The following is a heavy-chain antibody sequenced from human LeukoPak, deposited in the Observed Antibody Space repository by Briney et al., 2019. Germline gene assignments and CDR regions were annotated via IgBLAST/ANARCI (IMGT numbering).Heavy chain of an antibody. Sequence: SETLSLTCAVYGGSFSGYYWSWIRQPPGKGLEWIGEINHSGSTNYNPSLKSRVTISVDTSKNQFSLKLSSVTAADTAVYYCARHTRRGSGSYYNVARFDPWGQGTLVTVSS. D-gene: IGHD3-10*01. CDR1: GGSFSGYY. J-gene: IGHJ5*02. CDR3: ARHTRRGSGSYYNVARFDP. CDR2: INHSGST. V-gene: IGHV4-34*01.